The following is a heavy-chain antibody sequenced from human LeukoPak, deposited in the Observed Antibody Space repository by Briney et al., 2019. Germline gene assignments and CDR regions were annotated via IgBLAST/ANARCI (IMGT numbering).Heavy chain of an antibody. Sequence: SETLSLTCTVSGGSFSSGSYYWSWIRQPPGKGLEWIGYMYYSGSTKYNPSLKSRVTISVDTSKNQFSLKLSSVTAADTAVYYCARAGYCSGGRCYPGWFDPWGQGTLVTVSS. CDR2: MYYSGST. CDR1: GGSFSSGSYY. D-gene: IGHD2-15*01. J-gene: IGHJ5*02. V-gene: IGHV4-61*01. CDR3: ARAGYCSGGRCYPGWFDP.